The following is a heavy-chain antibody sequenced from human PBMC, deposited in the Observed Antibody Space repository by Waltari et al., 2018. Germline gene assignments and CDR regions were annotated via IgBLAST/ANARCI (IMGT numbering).Heavy chain of an antibody. V-gene: IGHV5-51*01. D-gene: IGHD2-2*01. CDR1: GYKFSSSW. J-gene: IGHJ5*02. CDR2: IYPGASDP. CDR3: ARPSTLASPAET. Sequence: EVQLVQSGAEVKKRGESLNISCKASGYKFSSSWIGWVRQMPGKGLEWMRIIYPGASDPNSNPSFDGQFTISADKSISTAYLRWSRLKASDTAMYYCARPSTLASPAETWGQGTLVTVSS.